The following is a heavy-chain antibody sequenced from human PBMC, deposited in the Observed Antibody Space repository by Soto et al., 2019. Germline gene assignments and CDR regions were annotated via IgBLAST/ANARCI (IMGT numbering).Heavy chain of an antibody. D-gene: IGHD6-13*01. V-gene: IGHV4-59*11. J-gene: IGHJ4*02. CDR2: IYYSGST. Sequence: PSETLSLTCTVSGTSMSGHFWTWMRQPPGKGLEWIGYIYYSGSTHYNPSLKSRVTISVDTSKNQFSLKLHSVTAADTAVYYCARCNSSSWYKRTYYFDYWGQGTLVTVSS. CDR3: ARCNSSSWYKRTYYFDY. CDR1: GTSMSGHF.